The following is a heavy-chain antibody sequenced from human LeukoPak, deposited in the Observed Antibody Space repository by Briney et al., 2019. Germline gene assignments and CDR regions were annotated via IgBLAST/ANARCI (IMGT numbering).Heavy chain of an antibody. Sequence: PSETLSLTCTVSGGSISSYYYSWIRQPAGKGLEWIGRINTSGSTNYNPSLKSRVTISADKSKKQFSLRLTSVTAADTAVYYCAREGSGSYLGYYYYMEVWGTGTTVNVSS. D-gene: IGHD3-10*01. V-gene: IGHV4-4*07. CDR2: INTSGST. J-gene: IGHJ6*03. CDR1: GGSISSYY. CDR3: AREGSGSYLGYYYYMEV.